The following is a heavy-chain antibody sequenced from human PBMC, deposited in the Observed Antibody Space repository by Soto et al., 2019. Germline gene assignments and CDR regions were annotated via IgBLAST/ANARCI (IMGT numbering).Heavy chain of an antibody. J-gene: IGHJ4*02. D-gene: IGHD6-19*01. V-gene: IGHV1-69*12. CDR1: GGTFSTSA. CDR3: ARGSGTGWFFVAY. CDR2: IIPVFGTA. Sequence: QVQLVQSGAEVKKPGSSVKVSCKASGGTFSTSAISWVRQAPGQGLEWMGAIIPVFGTAYYPQNFQGRVTITAAESTTSAYMELSSLRSDDTAIYYCARGSGTGWFFVAYWGQGTPVTVSS.